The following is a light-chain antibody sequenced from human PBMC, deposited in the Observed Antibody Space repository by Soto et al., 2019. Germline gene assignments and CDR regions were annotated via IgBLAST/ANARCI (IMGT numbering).Light chain of an antibody. V-gene: IGLV1-44*01. Sequence: QSVLTQPPSLSGTPGQRVTISCSGSTSNIAGNTVHWYQHLPETAPKLLIYIDDQRPSGVPDRFSGSKSGPSASLAISGLQSEDEADYYCATWDDSLNAAVFGGGTQLTVL. CDR3: ATWDDSLNAAV. CDR1: TSNIAGNT. J-gene: IGLJ7*01. CDR2: IDD.